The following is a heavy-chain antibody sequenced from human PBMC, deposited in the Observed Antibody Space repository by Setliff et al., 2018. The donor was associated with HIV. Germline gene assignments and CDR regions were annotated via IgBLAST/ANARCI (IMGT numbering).Heavy chain of an antibody. CDR2: IIPILGIA. D-gene: IGHD3-22*01. CDR1: GGTFSSYA. V-gene: IGHV1-69*10. J-gene: IGHJ4*02. Sequence: ASVKVSCKASGGTFSSYAISWVRQAPGQGLEWMGGIIPILGIANYAQKFQGRVTITADKSTSTAYMELSSLRSEDTAVYYCARAVGGSNYFDYSGYQDFWGQGTRVTVSS. CDR3: ARAVGGSNYFDYSGYQDF.